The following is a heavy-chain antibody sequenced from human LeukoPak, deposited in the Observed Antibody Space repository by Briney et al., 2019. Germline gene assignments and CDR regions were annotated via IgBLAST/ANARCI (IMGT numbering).Heavy chain of an antibody. V-gene: IGHV3-23*01. CDR1: RFAFSTYA. CDR3: ARDFPTYGDYYYYYYMDV. D-gene: IGHD4-17*01. J-gene: IGHJ6*03. Sequence: GGSLRLSCVASRFAFSTYAMGWVRQAPGKGLEWLSSITGKGGNTYYADSVKGRFTISRDNSKNTLYLQMNSLRAEDTAVYYCARDFPTYGDYYYYYYMDVWGKGTTVTVSS. CDR2: ITGKGGNT.